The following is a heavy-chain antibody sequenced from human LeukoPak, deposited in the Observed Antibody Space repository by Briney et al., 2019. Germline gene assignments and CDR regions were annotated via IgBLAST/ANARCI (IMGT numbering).Heavy chain of an antibody. CDR1: GGSISSYY. CDR3: ARHRDDFWSGYGYYYYYGMDV. V-gene: IGHV4-59*08. CDR2: IYYSGST. D-gene: IGHD3-3*01. J-gene: IGHJ6*02. Sequence: KSSETLSLTCTVSGGSISSYYWSWIRQPPGKGLEWIGYIYYSGSTNYNPSLKSRVTISVDTSKNQFSLKLSSVTAADTAVYYCARHRDDFWSGYGYYYYYGMDVWGQGTTVTVSS.